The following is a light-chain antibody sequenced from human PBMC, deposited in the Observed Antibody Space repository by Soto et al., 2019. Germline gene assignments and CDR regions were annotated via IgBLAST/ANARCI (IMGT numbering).Light chain of an antibody. J-gene: IGLJ2*01. Sequence: QSVLTQPPSVSGAPGQRVTISCTGSRSNIGAGYAVHWYQQLPGTAPKLLIYDNTNRPSGVPDRFSASESGTSASLAITGLQSEDEADYHCQSYDTSLSASVFGGGTQLTVL. CDR1: RSNIGAGYA. V-gene: IGLV1-40*01. CDR3: QSYDTSLSASV. CDR2: DNT.